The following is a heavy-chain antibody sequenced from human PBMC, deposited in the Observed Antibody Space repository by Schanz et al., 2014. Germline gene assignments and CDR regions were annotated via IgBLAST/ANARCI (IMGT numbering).Heavy chain of an antibody. CDR1: GFTVNTNY. J-gene: IGHJ3*01. V-gene: IGHV3-53*01. CDR2: MYINSGST. CDR3: ERDEGRDGYNLAFDV. D-gene: IGHD5-12*01. Sequence: EVQLVESGGGLIQPGGSLRLSCAVSGFTVNTNYMSWVRQAPGKGLEWISSMYINSGSTQYADSVKGRFIISRDSSKNTLFLQMNSLRAEDTALYFCERDEGRDGYNLAFDVWGQGTLVTVSS.